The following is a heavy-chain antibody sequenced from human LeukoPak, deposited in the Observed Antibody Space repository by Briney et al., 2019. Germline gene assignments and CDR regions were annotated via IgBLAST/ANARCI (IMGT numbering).Heavy chain of an antibody. Sequence: GGSLRLSCSVSGVTFRNYGLHWVRQAPGKGLEWVALISSDGIDKLYGASVKGRFTISRDDSKRTLYLQMNSLTAEDTAVYYCTTKVMRGNLGDDYDDWGQGTLVTVSS. CDR3: TTKVMRGNLGDDYDD. J-gene: IGHJ4*02. D-gene: IGHD5-12*01. V-gene: IGHV3-30*03. CDR1: GVTFRNYG. CDR2: ISSDGIDK.